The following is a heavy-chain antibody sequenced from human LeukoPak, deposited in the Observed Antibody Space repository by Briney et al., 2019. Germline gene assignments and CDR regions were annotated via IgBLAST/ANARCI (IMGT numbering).Heavy chain of an antibody. CDR3: TRRTASDY. D-gene: IGHD5-18*01. Sequence: GGSLRLSCVASGGSFSRYVMNWVRQAPGKGLEWVASINSGSSYGSYADSVKGRFTISRDNAKNSLYLQMNSLRVEDTAVYYCTRRTASDYWGQGSLVTVSS. V-gene: IGHV3-21*01. J-gene: IGHJ4*02. CDR2: INSGSSYG. CDR1: GGSFSRYV.